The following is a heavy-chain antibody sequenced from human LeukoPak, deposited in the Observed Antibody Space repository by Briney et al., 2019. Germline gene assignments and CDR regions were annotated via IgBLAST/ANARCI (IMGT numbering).Heavy chain of an antibody. Sequence: SETLSLTCTVSGGSISSHYWSWIRQPPGKGLEWIGYIYYSGSTNYNPSLKSRVTISVDTSKNQFSLKLSSVTAADTAVYYCARGNYDILTGATRFDPRGQGILVTVSS. V-gene: IGHV4-59*11. CDR1: GGSISSHY. J-gene: IGHJ5*02. CDR2: IYYSGST. D-gene: IGHD3-9*01. CDR3: ARGNYDILTGATRFDP.